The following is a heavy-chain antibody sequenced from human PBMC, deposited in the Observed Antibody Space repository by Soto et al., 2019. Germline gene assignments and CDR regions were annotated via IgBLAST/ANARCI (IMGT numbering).Heavy chain of an antibody. CDR2: INHSGST. V-gene: IGHV4-34*01. CDR1: GGYFSGHY. Sequence: QVQLQQWDAGLLKPSETLSLTFAVNGGYFSGHYWSWVRQTPGKGLDWIGEINHSGSTNYNPSLKSRVTMSVDTSKNHFSLKLNSVTAADSAVYYCARGRSGGYSPCAFDIWGQGTVVTVSS. J-gene: IGHJ3*02. CDR3: ARGRSGGYSPCAFDI. D-gene: IGHD5-12*01.